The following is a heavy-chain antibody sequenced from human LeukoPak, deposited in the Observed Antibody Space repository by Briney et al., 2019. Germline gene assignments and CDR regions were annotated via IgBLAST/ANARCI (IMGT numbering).Heavy chain of an antibody. CDR2: IYYSGST. D-gene: IGHD2-2*01. Sequence: KTSETLSLTCTVSGGSISSYYWSWIRQPPGKGLEWIGYIYYSGSTNYNPSLKSRVTISVDTSKNQFSLKLSSVTAADTAVYYCGRRVYSSTSYNWFDPWGQGTLVTVSS. J-gene: IGHJ5*02. V-gene: IGHV4-59*08. CDR3: GRRVYSSTSYNWFDP. CDR1: GGSISSYY.